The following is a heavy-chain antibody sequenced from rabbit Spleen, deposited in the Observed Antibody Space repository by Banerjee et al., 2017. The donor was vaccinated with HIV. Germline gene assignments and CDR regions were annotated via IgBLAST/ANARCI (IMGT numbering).Heavy chain of an antibody. CDR2: TAGGRSAFT. CDR3: ARDTGTSFSTYGMDL. V-gene: IGHV1S40*01. D-gene: IGHD8-1*01. J-gene: IGHJ6*01. CDR1: GFSFSSNDY. Sequence: QSLEESGGGLVQPEGSLTLTCTTSGFSFSSNDYMCWVRQAPGKGLEWIACTAGGRSAFTYYASWAKGRFTCSKASSTTVTLQMTSLTAADTATYFCARDTGTSFSTYGMDLWGQGTLVTVS.